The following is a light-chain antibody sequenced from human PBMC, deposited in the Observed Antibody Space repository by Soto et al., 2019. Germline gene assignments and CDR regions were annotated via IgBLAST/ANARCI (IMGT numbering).Light chain of an antibody. CDR1: QSVSSY. J-gene: IGKJ5*01. CDR3: QQRSNCPLT. V-gene: IGKV3-11*01. Sequence: EIVLTHSPATLSLSPWEIATLSCRASQSVSSYLACYQQKPGQAPRLLIYDASNRATGIPARFSGSGSGTDFTLTISSLEPEDFAVYYCQQRSNCPLTFGHGTRLEIK. CDR2: DAS.